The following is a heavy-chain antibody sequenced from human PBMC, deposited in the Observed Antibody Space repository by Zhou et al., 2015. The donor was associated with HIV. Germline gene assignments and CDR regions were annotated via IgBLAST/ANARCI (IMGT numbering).Heavy chain of an antibody. V-gene: IGHV1-69*06. CDR2: IIPMFGTV. D-gene: IGHD2-21*02. Sequence: QVVLVQSGAEVKKPGSSVKVSCEASGGTFSNYAVSWVRQAPGQGLEWMGAIIPMFGTVRYAQKFQGRVTLTADRSTNTAYMELSSLRYEDTAIYYCARVDVTLWYFDPWGRGTLVSVSS. CDR3: ARVDVTLWYFDP. J-gene: IGHJ2*01. CDR1: GGTFSNYA.